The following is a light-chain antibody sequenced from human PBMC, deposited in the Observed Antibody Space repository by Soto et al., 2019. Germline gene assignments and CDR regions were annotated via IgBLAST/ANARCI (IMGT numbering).Light chain of an antibody. CDR1: QSVSGN. J-gene: IGKJ5*01. V-gene: IGKV3-15*01. CDR2: GAA. Sequence: EIVMTQSPATLSVSQGERATLSCRASQSVSGNLAWYQQKPGQAPRLLIYGAATRATRIPARFSGSGSGTEFTLTISSLQSEDFAVYYCQQYNNWPPITFGQGTRLEIK. CDR3: QQYNNWPPIT.